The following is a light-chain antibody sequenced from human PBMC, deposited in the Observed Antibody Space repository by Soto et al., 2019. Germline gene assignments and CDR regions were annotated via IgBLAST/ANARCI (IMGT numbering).Light chain of an antibody. CDR1: QTPRRNY. CDR3: HQFGSSPFT. CDR2: GPS. V-gene: IGKV3-20*01. J-gene: IGKJ3*01. Sequence: EILLTQSPGTLSLSPGESATLSCKASQTPRRNYFAWYRQTPGQAPRLLVYGPSLRAAGIPDRFSGSGSRTEFNLTINRVEPEDFAVYYCHQFGSSPFTFGPGTRVDI.